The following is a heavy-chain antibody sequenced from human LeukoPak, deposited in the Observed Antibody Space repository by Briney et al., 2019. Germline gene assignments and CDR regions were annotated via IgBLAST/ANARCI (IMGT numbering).Heavy chain of an antibody. J-gene: IGHJ4*02. Sequence: PSETVSLTCAVSGYSISSGYYWGWIRQPPGKGLEWIGSIYHSGSTYYNPSLKSRVTISVDTSKNQFSLKLSSVTAADTAVYYCARRSITMIVVEGYFDYWGQGTLVTVSS. CDR1: GYSISSGYY. CDR3: ARRSITMIVVEGYFDY. D-gene: IGHD3-22*01. V-gene: IGHV4-38-2*01. CDR2: IYHSGST.